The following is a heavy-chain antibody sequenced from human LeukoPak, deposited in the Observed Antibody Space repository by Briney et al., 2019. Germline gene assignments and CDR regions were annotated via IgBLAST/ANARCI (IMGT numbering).Heavy chain of an antibody. V-gene: IGHV3-48*03. Sequence: PGGSLRLSCAASGFTFSSYEMNWVRQAPGKGLEWVSYISSSGSTIYYADSVKCRFTISRENAKNSLYLQMNSLRAEDTAVYYCAREFIGYDSSGYYYAGTFDYWGQGILVTVSS. CDR1: GFTFSSYE. CDR3: AREFIGYDSSGYYYAGTFDY. J-gene: IGHJ4*02. CDR2: ISSSGSTI. D-gene: IGHD3-22*01.